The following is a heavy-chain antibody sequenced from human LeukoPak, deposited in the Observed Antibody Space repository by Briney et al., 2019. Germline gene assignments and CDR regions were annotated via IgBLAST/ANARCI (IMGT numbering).Heavy chain of an antibody. V-gene: IGHV3-30*18. CDR3: AKGSAAAGLLLDY. Sequence: PGGSLRLSCAASGFTFGSYWMHWVRQAPGKGLEWVAVISYDGSNKYYADSVKGRFTISRDNSKNTLYLQMNSLRAEDTAVYYCAKGSAAAGLLLDYWGQGTLVTVSS. D-gene: IGHD6-13*01. CDR2: ISYDGSNK. CDR1: GFTFGSYW. J-gene: IGHJ4*02.